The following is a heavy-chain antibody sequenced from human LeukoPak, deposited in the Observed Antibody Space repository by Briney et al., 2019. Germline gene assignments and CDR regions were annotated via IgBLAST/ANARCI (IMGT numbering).Heavy chain of an antibody. J-gene: IGHJ3*02. CDR3: ARDGTVGDGYPYAFNI. Sequence: ASVKVSCKASGYTFTSYYMHWVRQAPGQGLEWMGLINPSSGGANYAQKFQGRVTMTRDTSISTAYMELSRLRSDDTAVYYCARDGTVGDGYPYAFNIWGQGTMVTVSS. CDR1: GYTFTSYY. CDR2: INPSSGGA. D-gene: IGHD4-23*01. V-gene: IGHV1-2*02.